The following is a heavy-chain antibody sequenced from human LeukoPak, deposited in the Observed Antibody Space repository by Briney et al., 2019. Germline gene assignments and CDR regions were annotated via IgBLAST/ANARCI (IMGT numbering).Heavy chain of an antibody. CDR2: ISSSSSYI. D-gene: IGHD5-12*01. J-gene: IGHJ4*02. Sequence: GGSLRLSCAASGFTFSSYSMNWVRQAPGKGLEWVSSISSSSSYIYYADSVKGRFTISRDNAKNSLYLQMNSLRAEDTAVYYCARGSDSGYDSLYYFDYWGQGTLVTVSS. V-gene: IGHV3-21*01. CDR3: ARGSDSGYDSLYYFDY. CDR1: GFTFSSYS.